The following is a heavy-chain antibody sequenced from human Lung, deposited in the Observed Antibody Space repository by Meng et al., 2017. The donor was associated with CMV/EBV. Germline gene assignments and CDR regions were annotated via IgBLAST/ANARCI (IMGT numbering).Heavy chain of an antibody. CDR1: GFSFSSYW. V-gene: IGHV3-74*01. CDR2: INSGGTTT. J-gene: IGHJ5*02. Sequence: VQLVESGGGLVQPGESLRLSDVASGFSFSSYWMHWVRQSPGKGLVWVARINSGGTTTTYADSVKGRFTISRDNAKNTLYLQMNSLRGEDTAVYYCARDVMGWFDPWGQGALVTVSS. CDR3: ARDVMGWFDP. D-gene: IGHD2-8*01.